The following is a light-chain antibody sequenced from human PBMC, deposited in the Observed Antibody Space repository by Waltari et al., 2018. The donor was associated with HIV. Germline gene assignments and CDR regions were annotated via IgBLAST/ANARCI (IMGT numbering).Light chain of an antibody. V-gene: IGLV2-8*01. CDR1: SSDVGGYNY. Sequence: QSALTQPPSASGSPGQSVTISCTGTSSDVGGYNYVSWYQQHPGKAPKLMIYEVTKRPSGVPDRFSVSNSGNTASLTVSGLQAEEEADYYCSSYAGSNNYVFGTGTKVTVL. CDR3: SSYAGSNNYV. CDR2: EVT. J-gene: IGLJ1*01.